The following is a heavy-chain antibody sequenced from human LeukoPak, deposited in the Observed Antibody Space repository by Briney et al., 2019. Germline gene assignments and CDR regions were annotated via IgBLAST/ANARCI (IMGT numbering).Heavy chain of an antibody. V-gene: IGHV1-18*01. CDR2: ISAYNGNT. Sequence: ASVKVSCKTSAYSFSNYGFNWVRQAPGQGLEWMGWISAYNGNTKYAQKLQGRFTMTTDTSTSTAYMELRSLTSDETAVYYCARGLMITFGGVIVKGEHFDYWGQGTLVTVSS. J-gene: IGHJ4*02. D-gene: IGHD3-16*02. CDR1: AYSFSNYG. CDR3: ARGLMITFGGVIVKGEHFDY.